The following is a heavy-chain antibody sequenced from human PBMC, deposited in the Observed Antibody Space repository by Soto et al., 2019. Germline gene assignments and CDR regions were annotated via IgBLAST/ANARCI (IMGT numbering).Heavy chain of an antibody. CDR1: GFTFSSYA. CDR2: ISGSGGST. J-gene: IGHJ4*02. V-gene: IGHV3-23*01. D-gene: IGHD1-26*01. Sequence: EVQLLESGGGLVQPGGSLRLSCAASGFTFSSYAMSWVRQAPGKGLEWVSAISGSGGSTYYADSVKGLFTISRDNSKNTLYLQMNSLRAGDTAVYYCAKDQYSGSPGKPDYWGQGTLVTVSS. CDR3: AKDQYSGSPGKPDY.